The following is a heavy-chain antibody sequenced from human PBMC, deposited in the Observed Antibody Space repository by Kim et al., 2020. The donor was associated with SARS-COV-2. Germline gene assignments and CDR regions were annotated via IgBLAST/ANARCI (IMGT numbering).Heavy chain of an antibody. D-gene: IGHD3-22*01. CDR3: ARADDYYDSSGLTF. Sequence: NPARKSRVTISVDTSKNQFSLKLSSVTAADTAVYYCARADDYYDSSGLTFWGQGTLVTVSS. V-gene: IGHV4-59*01. J-gene: IGHJ4*02.